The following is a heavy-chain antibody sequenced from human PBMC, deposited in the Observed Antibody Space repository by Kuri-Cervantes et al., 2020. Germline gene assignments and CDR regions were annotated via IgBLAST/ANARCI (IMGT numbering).Heavy chain of an antibody. D-gene: IGHD6-13*01. J-gene: IGHJ4*02. CDR1: GFTVSSNY. V-gene: IGHV3-53*01. CDR3: ASLVGSWYYFDY. Sequence: GGSLRLSCAASGFTVSSNYMSWVRQAPGKGLEWVSVIYSGGSTYYADSVKGRFTISRDNSKNTLYLQMNSLRAEDTAVYYCASLVGSWYYFDYWGQGTLVTVSS. CDR2: IYSGGST.